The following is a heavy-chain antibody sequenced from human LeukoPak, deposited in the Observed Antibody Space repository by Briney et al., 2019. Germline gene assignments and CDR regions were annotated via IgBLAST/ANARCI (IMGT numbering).Heavy chain of an antibody. CDR2: INPNSGGT. CDR1: GYXFTGYY. D-gene: IGHD3-22*01. V-gene: IGHV1-2*02. J-gene: IGHJ5*02. Sequence: GASVKVSCKASGYXFTGYYIHWVRQAPGQGLEWMGWINPNSGGTNYAQKFQGRVTMTRDTSISTAYMELSRLRSDDTAVYYCARETYDSSGYHTSYNWFDPWGQGTLVTVSS. CDR3: ARETYDSSGYHTSYNWFDP.